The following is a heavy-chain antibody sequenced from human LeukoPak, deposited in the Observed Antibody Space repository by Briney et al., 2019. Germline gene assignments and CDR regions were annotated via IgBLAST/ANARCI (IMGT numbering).Heavy chain of an antibody. D-gene: IGHD2-21*02. Sequence: SWIRQPPGEGLEWVSGINWNGGSTGYADSVKGRFTISRDNAKNSLYLQMNSLRAEDTALYYCARGPLTAAWGQGTLVTVSS. J-gene: IGHJ5*02. V-gene: IGHV3-20*03. CDR3: ARGPLTAA. CDR2: INWNGGST.